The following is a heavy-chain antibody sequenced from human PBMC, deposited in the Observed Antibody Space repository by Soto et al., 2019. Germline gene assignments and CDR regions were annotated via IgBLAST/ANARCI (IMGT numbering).Heavy chain of an antibody. CDR3: ARDFYLGYCSGGSCYGGYYYYYMDV. V-gene: IGHV1-18*01. CDR2: ISAYNGNT. CDR1: GYTFTSYG. D-gene: IGHD2-15*01. J-gene: IGHJ6*03. Sequence: ASVKVSCKASGYTFTSYGISWVRQAPGQGLEWMGWISAYNGNTKYSQKLQGRVTMTTDTSTSTAYMELRSLRSEDTAVYYCARDFYLGYCSGGSCYGGYYYYYMDVWGKGTTVTAP.